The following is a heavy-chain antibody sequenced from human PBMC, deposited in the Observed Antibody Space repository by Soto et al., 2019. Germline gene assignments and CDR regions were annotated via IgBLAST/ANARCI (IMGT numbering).Heavy chain of an antibody. J-gene: IGHJ4*02. CDR2: INGLGDST. D-gene: IGHD4-17*01. CDR1: GFTFSSYA. CDR3: TRGGYGDYVFDS. V-gene: IGHV3-23*01. Sequence: GGSLRLSCAASGFTFSSYAMICFRQAPGKGLEWVSTINGLGDSTYYADSVKGRFTISRDISKNTLYLQMSSVRAEDTAIYYCTRGGYGDYVFDSWGQGTLVTVSS.